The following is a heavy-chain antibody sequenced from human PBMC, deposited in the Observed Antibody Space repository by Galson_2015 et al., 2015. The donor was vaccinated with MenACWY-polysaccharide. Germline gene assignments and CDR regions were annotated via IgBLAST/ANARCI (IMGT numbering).Heavy chain of an antibody. J-gene: IGHJ4*02. CDR3: TRDLGHITVGGILFDY. D-gene: IGHD6-19*01. CDR2: ISAYNGNK. CDR1: GYTFTDFG. V-gene: IGHV1-18*01. Sequence: SVKVSCKASGYTFTDFGISWVRQAPGQGLEWLGWISAYNGNKNYAQKLQGRVTMTTDTSTSTAYMELRSLRSDDTAVYYCTRDLGHITVGGILFDYWGQGILVTVSS.